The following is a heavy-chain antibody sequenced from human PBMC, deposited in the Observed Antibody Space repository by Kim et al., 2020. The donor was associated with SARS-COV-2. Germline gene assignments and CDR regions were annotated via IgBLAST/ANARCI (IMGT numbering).Heavy chain of an antibody. J-gene: IGHJ4*02. Sequence: SETLSLTCTVSGGSISSGGYYWSWIRQHPGKGLEWIGYIYYSGSTYYNPSLKSRVTISVDTSKNQFSLKLSSVTAADTAVYYCARDSYYDSSVTRRPGASTWGRGTLVTVSS. D-gene: IGHD3-22*01. CDR3: ARDSYYDSSVTRRPGAST. V-gene: IGHV4-31*03. CDR2: IYYSGST. CDR1: GGSISSGGYY.